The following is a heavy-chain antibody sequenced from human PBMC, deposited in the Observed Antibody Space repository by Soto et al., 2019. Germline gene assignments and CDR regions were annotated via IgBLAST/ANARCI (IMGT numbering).Heavy chain of an antibody. CDR2: IWHDGLKK. V-gene: IGHV3-33*01. J-gene: IGHJ4*02. Sequence: QVQLVESGGGVVQPERSLRLSCVASRFTFSDYGMHWVLQAPGKGLEWVAVIWHDGLKKDYVDSVKGRFTVSRDNSKNTLYLQMNSLRVEATATYYCARDRGADAPIDFWGQGTLVTVSS. CDR1: RFTFSDYG. CDR3: ARDRGADAPIDF.